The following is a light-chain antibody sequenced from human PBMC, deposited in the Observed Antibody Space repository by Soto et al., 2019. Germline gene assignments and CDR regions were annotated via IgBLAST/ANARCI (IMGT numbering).Light chain of an antibody. CDR2: RDD. CDR1: SSNIGSKF. V-gene: IGLV1-47*01. Sequence: QSVLTQPPSASGTPGQRVTISCSGSSSNIGSKFVCWYQQLPGTAPKLLIYRDDQSPSGVPDRFSGSKSGTSASLAISDLRSEDEGDYYCAAWDVSLSAVFGGGTKVTVL. J-gene: IGLJ3*02. CDR3: AAWDVSLSAV.